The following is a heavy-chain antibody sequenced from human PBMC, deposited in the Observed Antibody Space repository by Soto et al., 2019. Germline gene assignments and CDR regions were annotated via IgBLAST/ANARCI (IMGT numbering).Heavy chain of an antibody. CDR1: GGTFSSYA. Sequence: QVQLVQSGAEVKKPGSSVKVSCKASGGTFSSYAISWVRQAPGQGLEWMGGIIPIFGTANYAQKFQGRGTITADESTSTAYMELSSLRSEDTAVYYCAREGAEAYYYDSSGYDACDIWGQGTMVTVSS. J-gene: IGHJ3*02. V-gene: IGHV1-69*01. CDR2: IIPIFGTA. CDR3: AREGAEAYYYDSSGYDACDI. D-gene: IGHD3-22*01.